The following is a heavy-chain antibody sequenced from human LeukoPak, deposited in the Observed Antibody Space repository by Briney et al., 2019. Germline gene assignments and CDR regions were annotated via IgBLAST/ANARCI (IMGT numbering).Heavy chain of an antibody. Sequence: GGSLRLSCTASGFPFSSYAMSWFRQTPGKGLEWVSSIIASGGTTYYADSVKGRSTISRDNSKNTVYLQMNTLRAEDTAVYYCAKDLAAGGLLPDYWGQGTLVTVSS. CDR2: IIASGGTT. CDR1: GFPFSSYA. D-gene: IGHD4-23*01. J-gene: IGHJ4*02. CDR3: AKDLAAGGLLPDY. V-gene: IGHV3-23*01.